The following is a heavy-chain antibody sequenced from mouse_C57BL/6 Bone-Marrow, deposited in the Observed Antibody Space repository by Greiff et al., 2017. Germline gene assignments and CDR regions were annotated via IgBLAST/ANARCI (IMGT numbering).Heavy chain of an antibody. CDR1: GYTFTSYG. J-gene: IGHJ3*01. Sequence: VQLQQSGAELARPGASVKLSCKASGYTFTSYGISWVKQRTGQGLEWIGEIYPRSGTTYYNEKFKGKATLTADKSSRTASMELLSLTSEDSAVYFCARGGSPFAYWGQGTLVTVSA. CDR3: ARGGSPFAY. V-gene: IGHV1-81*01. CDR2: IYPRSGTT.